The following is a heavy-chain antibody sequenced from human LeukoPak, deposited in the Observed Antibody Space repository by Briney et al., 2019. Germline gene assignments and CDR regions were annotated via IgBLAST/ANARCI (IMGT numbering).Heavy chain of an antibody. D-gene: IGHD3-3*01. V-gene: IGHV1-2*06. J-gene: IGHJ5*02. CDR2: INPNSGGT. CDR1: GYTFTGYY. CDR3: ARDSSKRNFWSGIDNWFVP. Sequence: GASVKVSCKASGYTFTGYYMHWVRQAPGQGLEWMGRINPNSGGTNYAQKFQGRVTMTRDTSISTAYMELSRLRSDDTAVYYCARDSSKRNFWSGIDNWFVPWGQGTLVTVSS.